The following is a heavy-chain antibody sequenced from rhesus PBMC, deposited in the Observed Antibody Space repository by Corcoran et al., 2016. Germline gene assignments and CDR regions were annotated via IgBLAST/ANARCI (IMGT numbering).Heavy chain of an antibody. D-gene: IGHD4-23*01. V-gene: IGHV4-65*01. CDR1: GGSIRRSNW. CDR2: ISGSSGST. J-gene: IGHJ4*01. Sequence: QVQLQESGPAVVKPSETLSLTCAVSGGSIRRSNWWSWIRQSPGQGLECIGYISGSSGSTYYNPSRKSRVTSATDTSKNQFSLKLSSVTAADTAVYYCARVNTVTYYWGQGVLVTVSS. CDR3: ARVNTVTYY.